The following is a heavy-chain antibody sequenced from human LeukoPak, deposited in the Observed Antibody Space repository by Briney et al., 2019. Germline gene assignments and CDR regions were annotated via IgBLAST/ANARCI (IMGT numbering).Heavy chain of an antibody. D-gene: IGHD3-3*01. CDR2: ISSSSSTI. CDR1: GFTFSSYS. CDR3: ASLYDFWSGYLV. Sequence: GGSLRLSCAASGFTFSSYSMNWVRQAPGKGLEWVSYISSSSSTIYYADSVKGRFTISRDNAKNPLYLQMNSLRAEDTAVYYCASLYDFWSGYLVWGQGTLVTVSS. V-gene: IGHV3-48*01. J-gene: IGHJ4*02.